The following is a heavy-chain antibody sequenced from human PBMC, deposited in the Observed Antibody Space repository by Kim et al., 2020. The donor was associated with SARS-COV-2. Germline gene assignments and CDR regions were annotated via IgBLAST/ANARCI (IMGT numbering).Heavy chain of an antibody. CDR1: GGTFSAYA. D-gene: IGHD3-3*01. J-gene: IGHJ6*02. V-gene: IGHV1-69*13. CDR3: ARDMGTYYDFWSDPPRTIHCGLVV. CDR2: IVPVFTTA. Sequence: SVKVSCKASGGTFSAYAISWVRQAPGQGLEWVGGIVPVFTTANYAQKFYGRVTITADESTSTAYLELRSLRSDDTAVYYCARDMGTYYDFWSDPPRTIHCGLVVWGQETTLTVSS.